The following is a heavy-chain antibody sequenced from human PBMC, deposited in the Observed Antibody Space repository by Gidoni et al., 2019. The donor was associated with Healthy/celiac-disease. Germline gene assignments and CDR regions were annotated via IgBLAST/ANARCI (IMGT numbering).Heavy chain of an antibody. CDR3: ARVAAADPYFDY. V-gene: IGHV3-53*01. J-gene: IGHJ4*02. CDR1: GLTVSHNY. Sequence: EVQLLASGGGLIQPGGSLRLCCAASGLTVSHNYMRWVRQAPGKGLEWVSVIYSGGSTYYAESVKGRFTISRDNSKNTLYLQMNSLRAEDTAVYYCARVAAADPYFDYWGQGTLVTVSS. D-gene: IGHD6-13*01. CDR2: IYSGGST.